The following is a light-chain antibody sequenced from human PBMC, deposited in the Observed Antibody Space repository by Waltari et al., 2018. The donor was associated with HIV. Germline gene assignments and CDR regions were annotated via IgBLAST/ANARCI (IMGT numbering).Light chain of an antibody. J-gene: IGKJ5*01. CDR3: QHYGSSQIT. CDR2: DAS. V-gene: IGKV3-20*01. CDR1: QSVSSSY. Sequence: VLTQSPGTLSWSPGERATLSFRASQSVSSSYLAWYQQKPGQAPRLLIYDASNRATGIPDRFSDSGSGTDFTLTISRLEPEDFAVYYCQHYGSSQITFGQGTRLEIK.